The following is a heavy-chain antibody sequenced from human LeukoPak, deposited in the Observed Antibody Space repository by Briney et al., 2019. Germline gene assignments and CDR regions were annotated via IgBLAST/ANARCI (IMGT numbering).Heavy chain of an antibody. CDR3: AKKGAVTATGYFDY. D-gene: IGHD2-21*02. CDR1: GFTFSNYA. J-gene: IGHJ4*02. CDR2: ITNSGGGT. V-gene: IGHV3-23*01. Sequence: YPGGSLRLSCAASGFTFSNYAMSWVRRAPGKGLEWVSGITNSGGGTFYADSVKGRFTISRDNSKNTLYLQMNNLRAEDTAIYYCAKKGAVTATGYFDYWGQGTLVTVSS.